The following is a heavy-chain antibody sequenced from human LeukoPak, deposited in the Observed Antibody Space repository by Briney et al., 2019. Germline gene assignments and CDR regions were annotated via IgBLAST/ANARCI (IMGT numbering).Heavy chain of an antibody. D-gene: IGHD2-21*01. V-gene: IGHV3-43D*03. CDR3: ANGRIPGAYCGGDCYSPDY. CDR2: ISWDGGRA. J-gene: IGHJ4*02. CDR1: GFTFDDYA. Sequence: PGGSLRLSCAASGFTFDDYAMHWVRQAPGKGLEWVSLISWDGGRAYYADSVKGRFTISRDNRKNSLYLRINSLRAEDTALYYCANGRIPGAYCGGDCYSPDYWGQGTLVTVSS.